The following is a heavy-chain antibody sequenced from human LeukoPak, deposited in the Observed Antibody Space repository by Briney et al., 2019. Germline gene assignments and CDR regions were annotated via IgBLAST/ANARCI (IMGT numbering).Heavy chain of an antibody. Sequence: PSETLSLTCTVSGVSVSSGSYCWSWIRQPPGKGLEWIGYIYYSGSTNYNPSLKSRVTISVDTSKNQFSLKLSSVTAADTAVYYCAASSGWLEYYFDYWGQGTLVTVSS. CDR2: IYYSGST. CDR1: GVSVSSGSYC. J-gene: IGHJ4*02. V-gene: IGHV4-61*01. CDR3: AASSGWLEYYFDY. D-gene: IGHD6-19*01.